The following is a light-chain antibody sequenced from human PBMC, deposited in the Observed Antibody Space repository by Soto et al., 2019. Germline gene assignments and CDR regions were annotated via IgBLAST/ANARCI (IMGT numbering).Light chain of an antibody. V-gene: IGKV3-11*01. Sequence: EIVLTQSPATLSLSPGESATPFCRASESVSNYLAWYQQKPGQAPRLLIYEASNRATGIPARFSGSGSGTDYSLTISSLEPEDSAVYYCQQPWTFGQGTKVDIK. CDR1: ESVSNY. CDR2: EAS. J-gene: IGKJ1*01. CDR3: QQPWT.